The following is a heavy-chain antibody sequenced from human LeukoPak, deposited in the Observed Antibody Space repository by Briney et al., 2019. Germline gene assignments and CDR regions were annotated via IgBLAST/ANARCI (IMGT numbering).Heavy chain of an antibody. CDR1: GFTFSSYW. CDR2: IKQDGSEK. J-gene: IGHJ4*02. Sequence: PGGSLRLSCAASGFTFSSYWMSWVRQAPGKGLEWVANIKQDGSEKYYVDSVKGRFTISRDNAKNSLYLQMNSLRAEDTAVYYCAIALWFGEFNLDYWGQGTLVTVSS. D-gene: IGHD3-10*01. CDR3: AIALWFGEFNLDY. V-gene: IGHV3-7*01.